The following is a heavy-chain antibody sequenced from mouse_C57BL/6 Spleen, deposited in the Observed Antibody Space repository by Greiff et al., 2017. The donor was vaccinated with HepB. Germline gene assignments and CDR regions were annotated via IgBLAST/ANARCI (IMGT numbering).Heavy chain of an antibody. V-gene: IGHV1-69*01. Sequence: VQLQQPGAELVMPGASVKLSCKASGYTFTSYWMHWVKQRPGQGLEWIGEVDPSDSYTNYNQKFKGKSTLTVDKSSSTAYMQLSSLTSEDSAVYYCARFGGGLWDAMDYWGQGTSVTVSS. CDR3: ARFGGGLWDAMDY. CDR1: GYTFTSYW. D-gene: IGHD3-1*01. CDR2: VDPSDSYT. J-gene: IGHJ4*01.